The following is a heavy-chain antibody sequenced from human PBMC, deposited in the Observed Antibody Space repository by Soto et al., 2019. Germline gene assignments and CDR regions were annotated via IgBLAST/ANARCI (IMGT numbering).Heavy chain of an antibody. J-gene: IGHJ6*02. CDR3: AKCRIAARPNYYYYGMDV. Sequence: VQLVESGGGLVQPGGSLRLSCAASGFTFSSYWMHWVRQAPGKGLEWVAVISYDGSNKYYADFVKGRFTISRDNSKNTLYLQMNSLRAEDTAVYYCAKCRIAARPNYYYYGMDVWGQGTTVTVSS. CDR2: ISYDGSNK. V-gene: IGHV3-30*18. CDR1: GFTFSSYW. D-gene: IGHD6-6*01.